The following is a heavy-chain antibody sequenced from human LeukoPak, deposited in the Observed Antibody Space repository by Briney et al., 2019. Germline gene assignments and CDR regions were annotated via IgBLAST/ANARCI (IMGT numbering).Heavy chain of an antibody. J-gene: IGHJ6*03. CDR3: AREAFHRIAATGTNYMDV. V-gene: IGHV3-7*01. D-gene: IGHD6-13*01. CDR2: IKPDGRDT. Sequence: PGGSLRLSCAASGFTFSSYSMSWVRQAPGKGLEWVATIKPDGRDTYYVDSVKGRFTISRDNAKNSLYLQMNSLRDEDTAVYYCAREAFHRIAATGTNYMDVWGKGTTVIISS. CDR1: GFTFSSYS.